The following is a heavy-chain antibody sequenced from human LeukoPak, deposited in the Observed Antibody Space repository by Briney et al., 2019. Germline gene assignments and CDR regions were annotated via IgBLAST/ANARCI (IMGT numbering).Heavy chain of an antibody. CDR1: GGSFSGYY. V-gene: IGHV4-34*01. CDR2: INHSGST. Sequence: SETLSLTCAVYGGSFSGYYWSWIRQPPGKGLEWIGEINHSGSTNYNPSLKSRVIISVDTSKNQFSLKLSSVTAADTAVYYCASTVYGDYDYWGQGTLVTVSS. CDR3: ASTVYGDYDY. D-gene: IGHD4-17*01. J-gene: IGHJ4*02.